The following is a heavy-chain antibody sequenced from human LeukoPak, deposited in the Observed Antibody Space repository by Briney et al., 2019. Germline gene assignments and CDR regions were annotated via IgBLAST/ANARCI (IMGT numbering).Heavy chain of an antibody. Sequence: ASVKVSCKASGYTFTSYGISWVRQAPGQGLEWMGWISAYNGNTNYAQKLQGRVTMTTDTSTSTAYMELRSLRSDDTAVYYCARDVVVPAAMYYFDYWGQGTLVTVSS. V-gene: IGHV1-18*01. J-gene: IGHJ4*02. D-gene: IGHD2-2*01. CDR1: GYTFTSYG. CDR2: ISAYNGNT. CDR3: ARDVVVPAAMYYFDY.